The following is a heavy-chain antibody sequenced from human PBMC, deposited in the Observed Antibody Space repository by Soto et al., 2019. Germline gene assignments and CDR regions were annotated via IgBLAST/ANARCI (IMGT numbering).Heavy chain of an antibody. J-gene: IGHJ4*02. D-gene: IGHD3-10*01. CDR3: ARGTMVRENLDQGISGPLDY. CDR1: GFTVSSYD. Sequence: EVQLVESGGGLVQPGGSLRLACAASGFTVSSYDMHWVRHVTGKGLEWVSTLGAGGATYFPDSVKGRFTISRDHAKNSLYLQMNNLGAGDTAVYYCARGTMVRENLDQGISGPLDYWGQGTLVA. CDR2: LGAGGAT. V-gene: IGHV3-13*01.